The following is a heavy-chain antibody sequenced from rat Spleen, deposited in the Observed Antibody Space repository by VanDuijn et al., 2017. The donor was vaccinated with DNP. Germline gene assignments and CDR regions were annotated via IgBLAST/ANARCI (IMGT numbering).Heavy chain of an antibody. CDR2: ITNRGGGT. Sequence: EVQLVESDGGLVQPGRSLKLSCAASGFTFSDYAMAWVRQAPTKGLEWVASITNRGGGTYYRNSLKGRFTISRDNAKSTLYLQMDSLRSEDTATYYCTRDSGDWYFDFWGPGTMVTVSS. CDR3: TRDSGDWYFDF. J-gene: IGHJ1*01. V-gene: IGHV5-20*01. D-gene: IGHD1-1*01. CDR1: GFTFSDYA.